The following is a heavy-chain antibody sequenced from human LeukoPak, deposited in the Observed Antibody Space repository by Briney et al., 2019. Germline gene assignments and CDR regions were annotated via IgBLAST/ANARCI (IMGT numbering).Heavy chain of an antibody. CDR2: ISYDGSNK. CDR3: ARVLDTAMENHYYHYPFDY. CDR1: GFTFSSYA. D-gene: IGHD5-18*01. V-gene: IGHV3-30-3*01. J-gene: IGHJ4*02. Sequence: PGRCLRLSCAASGFTFSSYAMHWVRQAPGKGLEWVAVISYDGSNKYYADSVKGRFTISRDNSKNTLYLQMNSLRAEDTAVYYCARVLDTAMENHYYHYPFDYWGQGTLVTVSS.